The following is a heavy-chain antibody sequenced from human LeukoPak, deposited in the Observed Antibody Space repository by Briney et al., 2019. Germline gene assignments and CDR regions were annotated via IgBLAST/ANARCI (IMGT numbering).Heavy chain of an antibody. Sequence: PGGSLRLSCAASGFTFSNYWMSWIRQAPGKGLEWVANIRKDGSETYYMDSVRGRFTISRDNARNSLYLQMNSLRTEDTALYYCAKTLRGPWWNGLRRYYMDVWGKGTTVTVSS. J-gene: IGHJ6*03. CDR3: AKTLRGPWWNGLRRYYMDV. CDR1: GFTFSNYW. CDR2: IRKDGSET. D-gene: IGHD1-1*01. V-gene: IGHV3-7*03.